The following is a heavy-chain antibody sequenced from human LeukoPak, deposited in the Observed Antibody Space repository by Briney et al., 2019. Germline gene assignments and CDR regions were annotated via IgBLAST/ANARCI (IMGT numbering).Heavy chain of an antibody. CDR1: GYTFTDQF. CDR2: INPNSGVT. D-gene: IGHD2-2*01. Sequence: ASVKVSCKASGYTFTDQFVHWMRQAPGQGLEWMGWINPNSGVTNYAQKFQGRVTMSRDTSISTAYIELNRLTSDDTAVYYCARTFGYCSTTSCSKPFDIWGQGTMVTVSS. J-gene: IGHJ3*02. V-gene: IGHV1-2*02. CDR3: ARTFGYCSTTSCSKPFDI.